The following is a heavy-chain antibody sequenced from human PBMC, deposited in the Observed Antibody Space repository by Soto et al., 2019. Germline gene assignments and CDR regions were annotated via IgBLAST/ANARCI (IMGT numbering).Heavy chain of an antibody. J-gene: IGHJ4*02. CDR2: INRGGLT. D-gene: IGHD6-13*01. V-gene: IGHV3-53*01. CDR1: EFSVSSNH. Sequence: GGSLRLSCAASEFSVSSNHMSWVRQAPGKGLEWASVINRGGLTYYTDSVKGRFTISRDNAKNTLYLQMNSLRAEDTAVYYCASQGYSRSADYWGQGTLVTVSS. CDR3: ASQGYSRSADY.